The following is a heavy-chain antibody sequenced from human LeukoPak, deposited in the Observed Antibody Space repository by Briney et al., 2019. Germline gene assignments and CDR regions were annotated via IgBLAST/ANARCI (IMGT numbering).Heavy chain of an antibody. J-gene: IGHJ4*02. CDR2: ISSSSSTI. D-gene: IGHD3-16*02. V-gene: IGHV3-48*01. Sequence: GGSLRLSCAASGFTFSKYSMNWVRQAPGKGLEWVSYISSSSSTIYYADSVKGRFTISRDNAKNSLYLQMNSLRAEDTAVFYCARADDYVWGSYRFFVYWGQGTLVTVSS. CDR1: GFTFSKYS. CDR3: ARADDYVWGSYRFFVY.